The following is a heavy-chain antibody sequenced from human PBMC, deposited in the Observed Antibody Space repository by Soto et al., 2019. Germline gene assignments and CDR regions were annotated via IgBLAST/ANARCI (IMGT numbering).Heavy chain of an antibody. D-gene: IGHD4-4*01. CDR2: IYYSGST. Sequence: PSETLSLTCTVSGGSISSSSYYWGWIRQPPGKGLEWIGSIYYSGSTYYNPSLKSRVTISVDTSKNQFSLKLSSVTAADTAVYYCASPTGPHDYSNRGRPAYYYYGMDVWGQGTTVTVSS. CDR1: GGSISSSSYY. CDR3: ASPTGPHDYSNRGRPAYYYYGMDV. J-gene: IGHJ6*02. V-gene: IGHV4-39*01.